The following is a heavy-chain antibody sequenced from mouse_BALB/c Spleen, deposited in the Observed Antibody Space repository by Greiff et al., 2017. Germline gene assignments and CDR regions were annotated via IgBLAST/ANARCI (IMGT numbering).Heavy chain of an antibody. CDR3: AREGRGAMDY. J-gene: IGHJ4*01. V-gene: IGHV5-9-4*01. Sequence: EVKVVESGGGLVKPGGSLKLSCAASGFTFSSYAMSWVRQSPEKRLEWVAEISSGGSYTYYPDTVTGRFTISRDNAKNTLYLEMSSLRSEDTAMYYCAREGRGAMDYWGQGTSVTVSS. CDR1: GFTFSSYA. CDR2: ISSGGSYT.